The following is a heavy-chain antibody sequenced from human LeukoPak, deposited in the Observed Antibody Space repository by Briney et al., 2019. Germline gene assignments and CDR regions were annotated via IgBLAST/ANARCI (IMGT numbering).Heavy chain of an antibody. J-gene: IGHJ4*02. D-gene: IGHD3-10*01. CDR2: ISGSGGST. CDR1: GFTFGDYT. CDR3: AKTPTTGYYGSGSYYPGH. V-gene: IGHV3-23*01. Sequence: QTGGSLRLSCTTSGFTFGDYTMSWVRQAPGKGLEWVSAISGSGGSTYYADSVKGRFTISRDNSKNTLYLQMNSLRAEDTAVYYCAKTPTTGYYGSGSYYPGHWGQGTLVTVSS.